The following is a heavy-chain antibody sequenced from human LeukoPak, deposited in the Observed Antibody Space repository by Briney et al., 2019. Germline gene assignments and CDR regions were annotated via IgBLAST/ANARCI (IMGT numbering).Heavy chain of an antibody. CDR2: IYTSGST. D-gene: IGHD1-26*01. J-gene: IGHJ4*02. CDR1: GGSISSGSYY. V-gene: IGHV4-61*02. Sequence: KTSETLSLTCTVSGGSISSGSYYWSWIRQPAGKGLEWIGRIYTSGSTDYNPSLESRVTISLDTSKNQLSLKLSSVTAADTAVYYCARGWENFHYWGQGTLVTVSS. CDR3: ARGWENFHY.